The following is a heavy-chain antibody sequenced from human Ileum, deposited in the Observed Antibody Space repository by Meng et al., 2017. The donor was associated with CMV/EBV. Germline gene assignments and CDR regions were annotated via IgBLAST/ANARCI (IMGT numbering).Heavy chain of an antibody. CDR3: ARGGIFRGLDY. D-gene: IGHD3-10*01. CDR2: IYYNGNA. CDR1: WYCLDSGEYS. V-gene: IGHV4-30-4*08. J-gene: IGHJ4*02. Sequence: HGQVPESGPGLGHPSPTPSLTCKVSWYCLDSGEYSLNWVRQPPGKGLEWIGYIYYNGNAYYNPSLKSQVTISVDTSKNQFSLRLKSVTAADSAVYFCARGGIFRGLDYWGQGTLVTVSS.